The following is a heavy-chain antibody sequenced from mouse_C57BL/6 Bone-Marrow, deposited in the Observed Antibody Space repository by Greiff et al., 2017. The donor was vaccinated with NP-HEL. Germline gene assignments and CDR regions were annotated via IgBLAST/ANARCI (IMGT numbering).Heavy chain of an antibody. D-gene: IGHD1-1*01. Sequence: EVKLVESEGGLVQPGSSMKLSCTASGFTFSDYYMAWVRQVPEKGLEWVANINYDGSSTYYLDSLKSRFIISRDNAKNILYLQMSSLKSEDTATYYCARDGSSHYAMDYWGQGTSVTVSS. V-gene: IGHV5-16*01. CDR1: GFTFSDYY. CDR2: INYDGSST. CDR3: ARDGSSHYAMDY. J-gene: IGHJ4*01.